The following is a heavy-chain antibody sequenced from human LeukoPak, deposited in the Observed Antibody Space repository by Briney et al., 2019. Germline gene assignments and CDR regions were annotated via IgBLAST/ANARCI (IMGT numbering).Heavy chain of an antibody. D-gene: IGHD6-6*01. CDR2: ISSSSSDI. J-gene: IGHJ4*02. V-gene: IGHV3-21*01. CDR3: ASIAARNVDY. CDR1: GFTFSSFS. Sequence: GGSLRLSCTASGFTFSSFSMNWVRQAPGKGLEWVSSISSSSSDIYYADSVKGRFTISRDNAKNSLFLQMNGLRAEDTAVYYCASIAARNVDYWGQGTLVTVSS.